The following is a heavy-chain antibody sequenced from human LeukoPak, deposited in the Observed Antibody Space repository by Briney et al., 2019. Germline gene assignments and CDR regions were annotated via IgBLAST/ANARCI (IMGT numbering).Heavy chain of an antibody. J-gene: IGHJ6*03. D-gene: IGHD3/OR15-3a*01. CDR3: ARALSWTTNSYYYMDV. Sequence: ASVKVSCKASGYTFTSYDINWVRQATGQGLEWMGWMNPNSGNTGYAQRFQGRVTMTKNTSITTAYMELSSLRSEDTAVYYCARALSWTTNSYYYMDVWGKGSTVTVSS. CDR1: GYTFTSYD. V-gene: IGHV1-8*01. CDR2: MNPNSGNT.